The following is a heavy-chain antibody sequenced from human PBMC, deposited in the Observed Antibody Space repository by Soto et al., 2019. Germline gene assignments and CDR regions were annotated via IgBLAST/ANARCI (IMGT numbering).Heavy chain of an antibody. J-gene: IGHJ5*02. CDR3: VRGYCTSASCYPNWFGP. CDR2: IKLDGSEE. D-gene: IGHD2-2*01. V-gene: IGHV3-7*03. CDR1: GFTLSNYW. Sequence: PGGSLRLSCAASGFTLSNYWMSWVRQAPGKGLEWVANIKLDGSEEYYVDSVKGRFTISRDNAKNSLYLQMNSLRAEDTAVYYCVRGYCTSASCYPNWFGPWGQGTLVTVSS.